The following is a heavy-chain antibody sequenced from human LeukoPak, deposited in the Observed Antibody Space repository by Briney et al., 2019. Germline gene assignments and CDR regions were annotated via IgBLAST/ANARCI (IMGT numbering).Heavy chain of an antibody. Sequence: SVTLSLTCNISAGSISNYYWTWIRQPPGEGLEWIGYIYNSGTTNYNPSLKSRVTISVDSSKNQFSLKLTSVTAADTAVYYCARGARGYSYGWGQGTLVTVSS. V-gene: IGHV4-59*01. D-gene: IGHD5-18*01. CDR2: IYNSGTT. CDR1: AGSISNYY. J-gene: IGHJ4*01. CDR3: ARGARGYSYG.